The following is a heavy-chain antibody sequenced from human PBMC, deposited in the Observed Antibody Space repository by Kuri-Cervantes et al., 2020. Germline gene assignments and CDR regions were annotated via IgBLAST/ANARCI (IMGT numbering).Heavy chain of an antibody. CDR2: IRSKAYGGTT. CDR1: GFTFGDYA. D-gene: IGHD3-10*01. CDR3: TRDVPYYYGSGSSDY. Sequence: GESLKISCTASGFTFGDYAMSWFRQAPGKGLEWVGSIRSKAYGGTTEYAASVKGRFTISRDDSKSIAYLQMNSLKTEDTAVYYCTRDVPYYYGSGSSDYWGQGTLVTVSS. V-gene: IGHV3-49*03. J-gene: IGHJ4*02.